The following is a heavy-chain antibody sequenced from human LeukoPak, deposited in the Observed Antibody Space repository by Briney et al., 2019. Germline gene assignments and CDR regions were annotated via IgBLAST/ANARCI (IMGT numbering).Heavy chain of an antibody. J-gene: IGHJ4*02. V-gene: IGHV4-38-2*01. CDR2: IYHSGNT. D-gene: IGHD5-18*01. CDR3: ARVVQLALVAGDYFDF. CDR1: DYSISSVHY. Sequence: KPSETLSLTCAVSDYSISSVHYWGWIRQPPGKGLEWIGSIYHSGNTYYNPSVESRVTISVDTSKNHFSLKLSSVTAADTAVYYCARVVQLALVAGDYFDFWGQGTLVTVSS.